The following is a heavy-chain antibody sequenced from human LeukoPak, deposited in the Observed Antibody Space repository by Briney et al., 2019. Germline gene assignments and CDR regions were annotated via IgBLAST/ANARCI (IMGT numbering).Heavy chain of an antibody. D-gene: IGHD2-2*01. CDR3: AKDCSTTSCYLFNC. CDR2: ISGSGGGT. Sequence: QPGGSLRLSCAASGFTFSSYAMSWVRQAPGKGLEWVSTISGSGGGTYYTDSVKGRFTISRDNSKNTLYLQLSSLRAEETAVYYCAKDCSTTSCYLFNCWGQGTLVTVSS. V-gene: IGHV3-23*01. CDR1: GFTFSSYA. J-gene: IGHJ4*02.